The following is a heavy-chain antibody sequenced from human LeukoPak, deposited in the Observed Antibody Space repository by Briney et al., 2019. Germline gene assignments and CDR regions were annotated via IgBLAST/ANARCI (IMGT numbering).Heavy chain of an antibody. Sequence: ASVKVSCKAFGYTFTSYYMHWVRQAPGQGLEWMGIINPSGGSTSYAQKFQGRVTMTSDTSTSTVYMELSSLRSEDTAVYYCARDLNYYYDSSEKGDYWGQGTLVTVSS. J-gene: IGHJ4*02. V-gene: IGHV1-46*01. CDR2: INPSGGST. CDR3: ARDLNYYYDSSEKGDY. CDR1: GYTFTSYY. D-gene: IGHD3-22*01.